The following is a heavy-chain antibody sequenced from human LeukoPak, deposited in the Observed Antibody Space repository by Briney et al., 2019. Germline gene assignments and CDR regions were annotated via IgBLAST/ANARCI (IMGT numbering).Heavy chain of an antibody. D-gene: IGHD3-9*01. J-gene: IGHJ4*02. Sequence: GGSLRLSCAASGFTFSIHAMSWVRQAPGKGLEWVSAISGIGDSAYYADSVKGRFTISRDNSKNTLYLQMNSLRAEDMAVYYCAKVANRGDILTGYFALDYWGQGTLVTVSS. CDR3: AKVANRGDILTGYFALDY. CDR1: GFTFSIHA. CDR2: ISGIGDSA. V-gene: IGHV3-23*01.